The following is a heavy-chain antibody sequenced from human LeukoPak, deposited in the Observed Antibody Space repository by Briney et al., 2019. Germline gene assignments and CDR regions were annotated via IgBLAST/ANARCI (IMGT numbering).Heavy chain of an antibody. CDR3: ARVPGEWELLWYGMDV. J-gene: IGHJ6*02. CDR1: GGTFSSYA. V-gene: IGHV1-69*13. Sequence: ASVTVSCKASGGTFSSYAISWVRQAPGQGLEWMGRIIPIFGTANYAQKFQGRVTITADESTSTAYMELSSLRSEDTAVYYCARVPGEWELLWYGMDVWGQGTTVTVSS. D-gene: IGHD1-26*01. CDR2: IIPIFGTA.